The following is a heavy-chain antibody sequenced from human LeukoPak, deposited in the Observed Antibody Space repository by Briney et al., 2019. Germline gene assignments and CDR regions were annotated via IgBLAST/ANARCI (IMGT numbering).Heavy chain of an antibody. J-gene: IGHJ3*02. CDR3: ARAGYGDYGTPKNDAFGI. CDR1: GGSISSYY. V-gene: IGHV4-59*01. D-gene: IGHD4-17*01. CDR2: IYHSGST. Sequence: KPSETLSLTCTVSGGSISSYYWSRIRQPPGKGLEWIGYIYHSGSTNYNPSLKSRVTISVDTSKNQFSLKLSSVTAADTAVYYCARAGYGDYGTPKNDAFGIWGQGTMVTVSS.